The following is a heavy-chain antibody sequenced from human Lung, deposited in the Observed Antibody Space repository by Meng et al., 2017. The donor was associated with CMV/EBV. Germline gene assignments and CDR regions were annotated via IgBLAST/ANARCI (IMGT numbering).Heavy chain of an antibody. CDR3: ANLLGSSWESDY. V-gene: IGHV3-48*04. CDR1: GFSFSDHS. Sequence: GESLKISCAASGFSFSDHSMNWVRQAPGRGLEWVSYIRRDSSAVYYADSVKGRFTISRDNAKNSLYLQMNSLRAEDTAVYYCANLLGSSWESDYWGQGTLVTVSS. J-gene: IGHJ4*02. CDR2: IRRDSSAV. D-gene: IGHD6-13*01.